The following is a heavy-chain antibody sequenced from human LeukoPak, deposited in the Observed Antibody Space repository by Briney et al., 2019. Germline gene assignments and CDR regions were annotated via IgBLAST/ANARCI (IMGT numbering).Heavy chain of an antibody. CDR1: GFTFSNYG. V-gene: IGHV3-30*02. Sequence: PGGSLRLSCAASGFTFSNYGIHWVRQAPGKGLEWVAFVRYDGGNKYYADSVKGRFTISRDNSKSTLYLQMNSLRAEDSAVYYCATEMADRREAFDYWGPGTLATVSS. D-gene: IGHD6-6*01. CDR2: VRYDGGNK. CDR3: ATEMADRREAFDY. J-gene: IGHJ4*02.